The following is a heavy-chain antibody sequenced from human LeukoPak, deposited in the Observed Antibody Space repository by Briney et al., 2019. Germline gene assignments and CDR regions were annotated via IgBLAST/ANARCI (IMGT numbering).Heavy chain of an antibody. D-gene: IGHD5-18*01. Sequence: GGSLRLSCAASGFTFSSSAMSWVRQAPGKGLEWVSSITDSGDGTYYADSVKGRFTISRDDSKNTLYLQMNSLRPEDTALYYCVKDKHRDGYTYGVYDSWGQGTLITVSS. CDR3: VKDKHRDGYTYGVYDS. CDR2: ITDSGDGT. V-gene: IGHV3-23*01. J-gene: IGHJ5*01. CDR1: GFTFSSSA.